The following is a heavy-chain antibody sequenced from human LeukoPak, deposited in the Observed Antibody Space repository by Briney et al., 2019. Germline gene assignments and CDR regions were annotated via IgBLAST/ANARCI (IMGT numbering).Heavy chain of an antibody. V-gene: IGHV3-21*01. Sequence: GGSLRLSCAASGFTFRSYNMNWVRQAPGKGLEWVSSISSGSSYIYCADSVKGRFTISRDNAKNSLYLQVNSLRAEDTAVYYCARDQRYSGSYQDYWGQGTLVTVSS. D-gene: IGHD1-26*01. CDR3: ARDQRYSGSYQDY. CDR1: GFTFRSYN. J-gene: IGHJ4*02. CDR2: ISSGSSYI.